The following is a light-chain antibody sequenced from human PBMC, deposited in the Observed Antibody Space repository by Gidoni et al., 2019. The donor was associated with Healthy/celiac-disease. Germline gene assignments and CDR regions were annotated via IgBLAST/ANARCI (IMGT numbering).Light chain of an antibody. Sequence: DIQMTPSPSTLSASVGDRVTITCRASQSISSWLAWYQQKPGNAPKLLIYKASSLESGVPSRFSGSGSGTEFTLTISSLQPDDFATYYCQHYKSYSPSWTFGQGTKVEIK. CDR1: QSISSW. CDR2: KAS. V-gene: IGKV1-5*03. J-gene: IGKJ1*01. CDR3: QHYKSYSPSWT.